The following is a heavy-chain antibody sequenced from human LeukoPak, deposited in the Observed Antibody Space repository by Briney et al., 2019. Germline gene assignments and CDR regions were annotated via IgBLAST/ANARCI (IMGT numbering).Heavy chain of an antibody. CDR3: ARGGRELRGYPQNYYYYYMDV. Sequence: PSETLSLTCTVSGGSISSGDYYWSWIRQPPGKGLEWIGYIYYSGSTYYNPSLKSRVTISVDTSKNQFSLKLSSVTAADTAVYYCARGGRELRGYPQNYYYYYMDVWGKGTTVTVSS. J-gene: IGHJ6*03. CDR1: GGSISSGDYY. CDR2: IYYSGST. V-gene: IGHV4-30-4*01. D-gene: IGHD1-7*01.